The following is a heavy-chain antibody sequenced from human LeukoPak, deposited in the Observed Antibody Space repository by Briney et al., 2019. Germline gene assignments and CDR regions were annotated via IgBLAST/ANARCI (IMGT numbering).Heavy chain of an antibody. CDR2: INPSGGST. J-gene: IGHJ5*02. Sequence: ASVKVSCKASGYTFTGYYMHWVRQAPGQGLEWMGIINPSGGSTSYAQKFQGRVTMTRDTSTSTVYMELSSLRSEDTAVYYCARAGYYGSGSYGNWFDPWGQGTLVTVSS. CDR1: GYTFTGYY. D-gene: IGHD3-10*01. CDR3: ARAGYYGSGSYGNWFDP. V-gene: IGHV1-46*01.